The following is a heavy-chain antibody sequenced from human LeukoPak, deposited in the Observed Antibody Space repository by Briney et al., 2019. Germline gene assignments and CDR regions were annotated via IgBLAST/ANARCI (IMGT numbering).Heavy chain of an antibody. CDR2: IYSSGTT. Sequence: SETLSLTCTVSGGSISTYYWTWIRQPPGKGLEWVGYIYSSGTTNYNPSLNSRVTISLDTSKNQFSLNLRSVTAADTAVYYCARHSPEYNYAMDVWGQGTTVTVSS. J-gene: IGHJ6*02. V-gene: IGHV4-59*08. CDR1: GGSISTYY. CDR3: ARHSPEYNYAMDV.